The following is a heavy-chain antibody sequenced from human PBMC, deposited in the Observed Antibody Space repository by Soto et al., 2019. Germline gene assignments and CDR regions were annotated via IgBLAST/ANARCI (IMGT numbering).Heavy chain of an antibody. CDR2: WFGIFGGI. J-gene: IGHJ4*02. V-gene: IGHV3-23*01. CDR3: VKERQHDGRCPFDH. Sequence: PGGSLRLSCAASGFTFSTYAMIWVRQAPVNGLGLVSGWFGIFGGISYADSVKGRFTISRDSSNNFLYLQMQSLRVEDSAVYYCVKERQHDGRCPFDHWGQGTLVTVSS. CDR1: GFTFSTYA. D-gene: IGHD2-15*01.